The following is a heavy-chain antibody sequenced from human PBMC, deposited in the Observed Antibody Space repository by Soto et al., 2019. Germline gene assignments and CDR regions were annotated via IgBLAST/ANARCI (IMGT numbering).Heavy chain of an antibody. D-gene: IGHD1-1*01. J-gene: IGHJ5*02. CDR3: ARIRTPAGNWFDP. CDR2: IDWDDDK. CDR1: GFSLSTSGIC. V-gene: IGHV2-70*01. Sequence: SDPTRVNPTQTLTLTFTFSGFSLSTSGICVIWIRQPPGKALEWLALIDWDDDKYYSTSLKTRLTISKDTSKNQVVLTLTNMDPVDTATYYCARIRTPAGNWFDPWGQGTLVTVSS.